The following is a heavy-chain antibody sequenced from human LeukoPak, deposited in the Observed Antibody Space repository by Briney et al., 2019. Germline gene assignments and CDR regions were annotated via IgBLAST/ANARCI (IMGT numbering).Heavy chain of an antibody. V-gene: IGHV1-69*05. CDR3: ARYGHSPFFDY. CDR2: IIPIFGRA. Sequence: ASVKVSCKASGGSFSNFAVNWVRQAPGQGLEWMGEIIPIFGRANSAQKFQGRVIMTRDMSTSTVYMELSSLRSEDTAVYFCARYGHSPFFDYWGQGTLVIVSS. D-gene: IGHD4-17*01. J-gene: IGHJ4*02. CDR1: GGSFSNFA.